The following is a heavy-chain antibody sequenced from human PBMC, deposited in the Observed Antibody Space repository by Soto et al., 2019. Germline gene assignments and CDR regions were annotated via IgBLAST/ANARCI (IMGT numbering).Heavy chain of an antibody. Sequence: ETLSLTCTVSGGSISTYYWSWVRRPPGKGLEWIGYIYNSGSTHSNPSLQSRVTISVDTSKNQFSLKLSSVTAADTAIYYCARARITMVREVIKYNMDVWGQGTTVTVSS. CDR3: ARARITMVREVIKYNMDV. CDR2: IYNSGST. CDR1: GGSISTYY. V-gene: IGHV4-59*01. D-gene: IGHD3-10*01. J-gene: IGHJ6*02.